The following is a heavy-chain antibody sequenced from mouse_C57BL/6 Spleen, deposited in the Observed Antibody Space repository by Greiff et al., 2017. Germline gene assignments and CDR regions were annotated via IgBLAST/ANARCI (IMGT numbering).Heavy chain of an antibody. Sequence: QVQLQQPGAELVKPGASVKLSCTASGYTFTSYWMHWVKQRPGQGLEWIGMIHPSSGSTNYNEKFKSKVTLTVDKSSSTAYMQLSSLTSEDAAVYYCARSVTTVYFDYWGQGTTLTVSS. CDR3: ARSVTTVYFDY. CDR1: GYTFTSYW. D-gene: IGHD1-1*01. CDR2: IHPSSGST. J-gene: IGHJ2*01. V-gene: IGHV1-64*01.